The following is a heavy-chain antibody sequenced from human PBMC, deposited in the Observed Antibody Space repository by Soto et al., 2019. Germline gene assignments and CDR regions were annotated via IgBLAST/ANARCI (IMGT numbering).Heavy chain of an antibody. Sequence: EVQLVESGGGLVQPGGSLRLSCAASGFTFSTYWMHWIRQVPGKGLEWVSRINSDASHTYYADSVKGRFTISRDNAKNALLWEMNALRAADTSVYYCVRDGHCITTSCSGNGFDTWGQGTLVTVSS. D-gene: IGHD2-2*01. CDR1: GFTFSTYW. CDR2: INSDASHT. V-gene: IGHV3-74*01. CDR3: VRDGHCITTSCSGNGFDT. J-gene: IGHJ5*02.